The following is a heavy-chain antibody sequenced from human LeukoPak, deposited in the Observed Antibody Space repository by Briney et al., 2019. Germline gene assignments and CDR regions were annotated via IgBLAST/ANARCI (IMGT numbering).Heavy chain of an antibody. J-gene: IGHJ3*02. Sequence: SETLSLTCTVSGGSISSYYWSWIRQPPGKGLEWIGYIYYSGSTNYNPSLKSRVTISPDTSKNQFSLKLSSVTAADTAVYYCAREHCSGYSCSPTGAFDIWGQGTMVTVSS. CDR2: IYYSGST. CDR1: GGSISSYY. V-gene: IGHV4-59*01. D-gene: IGHD2-15*01. CDR3: AREHCSGYSCSPTGAFDI.